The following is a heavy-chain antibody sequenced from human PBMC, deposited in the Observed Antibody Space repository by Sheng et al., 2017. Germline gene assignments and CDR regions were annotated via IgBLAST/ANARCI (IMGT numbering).Heavy chain of an antibody. CDR3: TRETDIIGDYWFDS. J-gene: IGHJ5*01. V-gene: IGHV3-74*01. D-gene: IGHD3-16*01. CDR2: TGGDGSGT. Sequence: VQLVESGGGVVPPGRSLRLSCTASGFTFSSYDMHWVRQAPGKGLEWVSRTGGDGSGTFYADSVKGRFTISRDNARNTVYLQMNNLRSEDTAVYFCTRETDIIGDYWFDSWGQGTLVTVSS. CDR1: GFTFSSYD.